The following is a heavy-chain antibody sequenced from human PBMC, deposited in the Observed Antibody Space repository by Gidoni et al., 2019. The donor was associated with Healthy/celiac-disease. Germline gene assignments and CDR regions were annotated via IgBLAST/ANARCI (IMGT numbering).Heavy chain of an antibody. CDR3: AKAGGDGDLPLFDY. CDR1: GFTFSSYA. Sequence: EVLLLESGGGLLQPGGYLRLSCAASGFTFSSYAMSWVRQAPRKGLGWVSAIIGSGGSRYYADSVKGGFTMTRENSNNRLYLKMKGLRHEDTVVYDCAKAGGDGDLPLFDYWGQGTLVTVSS. D-gene: IGHD4-17*01. V-gene: IGHV3-23*01. J-gene: IGHJ4*02. CDR2: IIGSGGSR.